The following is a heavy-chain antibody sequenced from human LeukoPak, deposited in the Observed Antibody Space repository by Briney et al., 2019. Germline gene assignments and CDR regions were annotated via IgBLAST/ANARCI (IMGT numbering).Heavy chain of an antibody. CDR2: INTDGSKT. CDR1: GFTFINYW. CDR3: LRESPVTQDY. D-gene: IGHD2-21*02. Sequence: GGSLRLSCAASGFTFINYWMYWVRQDPGKGLVWVSHINTDGSKTNYAESVKGRFTISRDNAKNMLYLQMNSLRAEDTAVYFCLRESPVTQDYWGQGTLVTVSS. V-gene: IGHV3-74*01. J-gene: IGHJ4*02.